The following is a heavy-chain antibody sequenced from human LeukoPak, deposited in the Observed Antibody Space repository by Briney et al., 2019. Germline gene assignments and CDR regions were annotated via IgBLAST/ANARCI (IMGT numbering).Heavy chain of an antibody. J-gene: IGHJ5*01. CDR3: ARAYYWVDS. CDR1: GGSINSGSYF. V-gene: IGHV4-61*02. Sequence: SETLSLTCTDSGGSINSGSYFWTWIRQPAGQPAGKGLEWIGRIYTTGRTSYNPSIGSRVTISADMSKNQFSLHLTAATAADTAVYFCARAYYWVDSWGQGTLVTVSS. CDR2: IYTTGRT. D-gene: IGHD2-21*01.